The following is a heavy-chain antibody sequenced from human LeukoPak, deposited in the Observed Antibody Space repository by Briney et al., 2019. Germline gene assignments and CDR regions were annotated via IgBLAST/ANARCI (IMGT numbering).Heavy chain of an antibody. D-gene: IGHD5-24*01. CDR1: GGSFSGYY. Sequence: SETLSLTCAVYGGSFSGYYWSWIRQPPGKGLEWIGEINHSGSTNYNPSLKSRVTISVDTSKNQFSLKLSSVTAADTAVYYCARSRRWLQFRGFDYRGQGTLVTVSS. CDR3: ARSRRWLQFRGFDY. V-gene: IGHV4-34*01. CDR2: INHSGST. J-gene: IGHJ4*02.